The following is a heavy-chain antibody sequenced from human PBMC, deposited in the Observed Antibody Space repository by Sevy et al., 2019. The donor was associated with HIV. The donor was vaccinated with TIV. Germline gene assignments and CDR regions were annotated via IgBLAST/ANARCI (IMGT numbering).Heavy chain of an antibody. J-gene: IGHJ5*02. D-gene: IGHD1-26*01. Sequence: GGSLRLSCAASAFTFSTYAMHWVRQAPGKGLELVAVIAYDGSHKYYADSVKGRFTISRDDSKSSLYLQMNTLRAEDTAVYYCARDAGYSVNWCPRFDPWGQGTLVTVSS. CDR3: ARDAGYSVNWCPRFDP. CDR1: AFTFSTYA. CDR2: IAYDGSHK. V-gene: IGHV3-30*03.